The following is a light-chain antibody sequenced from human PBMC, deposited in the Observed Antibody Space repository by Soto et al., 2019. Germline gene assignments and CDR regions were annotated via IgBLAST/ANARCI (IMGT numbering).Light chain of an antibody. V-gene: IGKV1-16*02. CDR1: QDISTF. CDR3: QQYSTYPRT. Sequence: DIQMTQSPSSLSASVGDRVTITCRASQDISTFLGWFQQKPGKAPQSLIYAASTLQSGVPPKFSGSGSGTEFTHTISDLQPEDFATYFCQQYSTYPRTFGQGTKVEIK. J-gene: IGKJ1*01. CDR2: AAS.